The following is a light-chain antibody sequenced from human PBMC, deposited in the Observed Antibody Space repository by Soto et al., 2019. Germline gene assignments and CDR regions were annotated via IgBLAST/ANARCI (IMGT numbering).Light chain of an antibody. CDR2: GAS. CDR3: QQYDNSPIT. CDR1: QSVSNNY. V-gene: IGKV3-20*01. J-gene: IGKJ5*01. Sequence: VLTQSPGTLSLSPGERATLSCRASQSVSNNYLAWYQQKPGQAPRLLIYGASNRATGIPDRFSGSGSGTDFTLTISRLEPEDFAVYYCQQYDNSPITFGQGTRLEIK.